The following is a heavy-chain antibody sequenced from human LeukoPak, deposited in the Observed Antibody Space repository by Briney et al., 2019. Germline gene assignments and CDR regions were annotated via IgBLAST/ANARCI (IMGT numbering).Heavy chain of an antibody. V-gene: IGHV3-7*01. CDR3: ARDYRGYRAPYYFDY. CDR2: IKQDGSEK. J-gene: IGHJ4*02. D-gene: IGHD2-15*01. CDR1: GFTFSSYW. Sequence: QPGGSLRLSCAASGFTFSSYWMSWVRQAPGKGLEWAANIKQDGSEKYYVDSVKGRFTISRDNAKSSLYLQMNSLRAEDTAVYYCARDYRGYRAPYYFDYWGQGTLVIVSS.